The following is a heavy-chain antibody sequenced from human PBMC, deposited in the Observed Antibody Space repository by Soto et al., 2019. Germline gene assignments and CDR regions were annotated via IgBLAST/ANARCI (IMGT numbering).Heavy chain of an antibody. CDR2: VYHSGSI. J-gene: IGHJ4*02. D-gene: IGHD3-16*01. CDR3: ATGGNFVYYCDS. V-gene: IGHV4-39*01. CDR1: GGSVTSARYY. Sequence: QLQLQESGPGLVKPSQTLSLTCSVSGGSVTSARYYWAWVRQPPGRSLEWLASVYHSGSIYYNPSVRGRVTMSVDTSKNQFSLKLNSVTAADTAVYYCATGGNFVYYCDSWGQGALVTVSS.